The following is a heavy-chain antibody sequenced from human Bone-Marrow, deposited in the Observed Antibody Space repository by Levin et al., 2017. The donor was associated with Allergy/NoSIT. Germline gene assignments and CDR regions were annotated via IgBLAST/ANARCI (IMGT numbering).Heavy chain of an antibody. Sequence: GGSLRLSCAASGFTFSSYAMHWVRQAPGKGLEWVAVISYDGSNKYYADSVKGRFTISRDNSKNTLYLQMNSLRAEDTAVYYCARDHCTNGVCQGDYGMDVWGQGTTVTVSS. CDR2: ISYDGSNK. D-gene: IGHD2-8*01. CDR3: ARDHCTNGVCQGDYGMDV. V-gene: IGHV3-30*04. J-gene: IGHJ6*02. CDR1: GFTFSSYA.